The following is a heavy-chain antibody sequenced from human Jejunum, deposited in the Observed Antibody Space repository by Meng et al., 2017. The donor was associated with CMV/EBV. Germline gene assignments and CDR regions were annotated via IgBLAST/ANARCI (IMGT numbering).Heavy chain of an antibody. Sequence: VFGDAISRGDSYWGGIRQRPGKSMEWSGYIYESESTSYNSSLESRVTISVDTSKNQFSLKVMSVTAADTAGYYCARERTNSYYFDYWGQGTLVTVSS. D-gene: IGHD1-14*01. CDR3: ARERTNSYYFDY. CDR2: IYESEST. J-gene: IGHJ4*02. CDR1: GDAISRGDSY. V-gene: IGHV4-30-4*01.